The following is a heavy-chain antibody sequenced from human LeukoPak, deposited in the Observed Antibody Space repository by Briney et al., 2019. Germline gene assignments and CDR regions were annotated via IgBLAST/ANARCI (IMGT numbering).Heavy chain of an antibody. Sequence: PSETLSLTCTVSGGSVSSGSYYWSWIRLPPGRRPEWIGYIYYSVTTNYNPSLKSRVTISVDRSKNQFSLKLSSVTAADTAVYYCARERVSSSWYGGWFDPWGQGTLVTVSS. V-gene: IGHV4-61*01. CDR1: GGSVSSGSYY. J-gene: IGHJ5*02. CDR2: IYYSVTT. D-gene: IGHD6-13*01. CDR3: ARERVSSSWYGGWFDP.